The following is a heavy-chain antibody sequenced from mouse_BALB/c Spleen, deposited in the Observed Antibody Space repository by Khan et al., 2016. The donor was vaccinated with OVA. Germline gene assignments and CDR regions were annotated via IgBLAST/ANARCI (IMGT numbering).Heavy chain of an antibody. V-gene: IGHV1-76*01. Sequence: QVQLKQSGAELVRPGASVKLSCKTSGYIFTSYWIHWVKQTSGQGLEWIARIYPGTDNSYYNEKFKDKATLTADKSSSTAYMQLSSLKSEDSDVYFCAREEALYHVDHWVQGTTLTVSS. J-gene: IGHJ2*01. CDR3: AREEALYHVDH. CDR1: GYIFTSYW. CDR2: IYPGTDNS. D-gene: IGHD3-2*02.